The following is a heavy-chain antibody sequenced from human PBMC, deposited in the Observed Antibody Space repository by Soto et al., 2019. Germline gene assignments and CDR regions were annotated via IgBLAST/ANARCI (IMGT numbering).Heavy chain of an antibody. CDR3: ARGRGGVQH. Sequence: QVQLQQWVAGLLKPSETLSLTCAVYGGSFSGYYCSWIRQPPGKGLEWIGELNDSGSTNYNASLKSRVSISVDTYKNQFSLKLSSVTAADTAVYYCARGRGGVQHWGQGTLVTVSS. V-gene: IGHV4-34*01. D-gene: IGHD3-10*01. CDR1: GGSFSGYY. CDR2: LNDSGST. J-gene: IGHJ1*01.